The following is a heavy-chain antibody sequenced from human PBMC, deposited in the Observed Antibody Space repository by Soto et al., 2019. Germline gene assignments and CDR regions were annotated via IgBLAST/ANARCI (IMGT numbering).Heavy chain of an antibody. V-gene: IGHV1-69*02. CDR3: ASRRDGYNYVY. J-gene: IGHJ4*02. CDR1: GGTFSSYT. Sequence: QVQLVQSGAEVKKPGSSVKVSCKASGGTFSSYTISWVRQAPGQGLEWMGRIIPILGIANYAQKFQGRVTITADKATSTAYMELSSLRSEDTAVYYWASRRDGYNYVYWGQGTLVTVSS. CDR2: IIPILGIA. D-gene: IGHD5-12*01.